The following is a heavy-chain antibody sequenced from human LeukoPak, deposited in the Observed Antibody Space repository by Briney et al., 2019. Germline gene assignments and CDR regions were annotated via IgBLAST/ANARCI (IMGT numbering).Heavy chain of an antibody. CDR2: IYYSGST. D-gene: IGHD3-16*01. CDR1: GGSISSGDYY. CDR3: AREDWQGDRTQPIFDY. J-gene: IGHJ4*02. Sequence: SETLSLTCTVSGGSISSGDYYWSWIRQPPGKGLEWIGSIYYSGSTYYNPSLKSRVTISVDTSKNQFSLKLSSVTAADTAVYYCAREDWQGDRTQPIFDYWGQGTLVTVSS. V-gene: IGHV4-39*07.